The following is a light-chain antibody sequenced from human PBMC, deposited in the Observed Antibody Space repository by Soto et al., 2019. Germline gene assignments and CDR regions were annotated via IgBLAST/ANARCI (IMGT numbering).Light chain of an antibody. CDR1: SSDIGSYNH. CDR2: AVS. Sequence: QSVLTQPASVSGPPGQSITISCSGTSSDIGSYNHVAWYQQFPGKSPKLMIYAVSDRPSGVSDRFSGSKSGITASLTISGLQTEDEADYYCISYTDRQSYRFGTGTKVTVL. CDR3: ISYTDRQSYR. V-gene: IGLV2-14*03. J-gene: IGLJ1*01.